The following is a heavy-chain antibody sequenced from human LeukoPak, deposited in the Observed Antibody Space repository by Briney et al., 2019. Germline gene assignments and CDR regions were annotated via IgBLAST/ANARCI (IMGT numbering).Heavy chain of an antibody. V-gene: IGHV3-7*01. Sequence: GGSLRLSCAASGLSFRSYSMSWVRQAPGKGLEWVANIKRDGTEKYYVDSVKGRFTISRDNAKNSLYLQMNSLRAEDTAVYYCARETYYDILTARVFDYWGQGTLVTVSS. CDR2: IKRDGTEK. CDR1: GLSFRSYS. CDR3: ARETYYDILTARVFDY. J-gene: IGHJ4*02. D-gene: IGHD3-9*01.